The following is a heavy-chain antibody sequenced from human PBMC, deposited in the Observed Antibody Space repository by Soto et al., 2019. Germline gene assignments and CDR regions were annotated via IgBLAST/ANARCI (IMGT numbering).Heavy chain of an antibody. CDR3: ARDYTTIFGVVIKSFDY. Sequence: PGGSLRLSCAASGFTFSSYWMSWVRQAPGKGLEWVANIKQDGSEKYYVDSVKGRFTISRDNAKNSLYLQMNSLRAEDTAVYYCARDYTTIFGVVIKSFDYWGQGTLVTVSS. V-gene: IGHV3-7*01. CDR2: IKQDGSEK. D-gene: IGHD3-3*01. CDR1: GFTFSSYW. J-gene: IGHJ4*02.